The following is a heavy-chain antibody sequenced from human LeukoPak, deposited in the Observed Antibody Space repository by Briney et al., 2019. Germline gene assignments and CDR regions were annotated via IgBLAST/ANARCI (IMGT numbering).Heavy chain of an antibody. D-gene: IGHD3-10*01. CDR1: GYTFTSYY. J-gene: IGHJ4*02. Sequence: VSVKVSCKASGYTFTSYYMHWVRQAPGQGLEWMGIINPSGGSTSYAQKFQGRVTMTRDMSTSTVYMELSSLRSEDTAVYYCATAGVVRGVMYYFDYWGQGTLVTVSS. V-gene: IGHV1-46*01. CDR2: INPSGGST. CDR3: ATAGVVRGVMYYFDY.